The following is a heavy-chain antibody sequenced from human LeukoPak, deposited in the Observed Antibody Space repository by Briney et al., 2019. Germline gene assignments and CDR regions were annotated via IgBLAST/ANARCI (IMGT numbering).Heavy chain of an antibody. D-gene: IGHD2-2*01. CDR2: IYYSGST. CDR3: ARGRVVPAARASSWFDP. J-gene: IGHJ5*02. V-gene: IGHV4-31*03. CDR1: GGSISSGGYY. Sequence: SQTLSLTCTVSGGSISSGGYYWSWIRQHPGKGLEWIGYIYYSGSTYYNPSLKSRVTISVDTSKNQFSLKLSSVTAADTAVYYCARGRVVPAARASSWFDPWGQGTLVTVSS.